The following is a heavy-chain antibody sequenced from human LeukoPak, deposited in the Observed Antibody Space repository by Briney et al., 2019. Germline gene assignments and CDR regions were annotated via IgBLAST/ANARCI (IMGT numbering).Heavy chain of an antibody. V-gene: IGHV3-30-3*01. CDR1: GFTFSSYA. CDR3: ARAPTLYSNSDY. J-gene: IGHJ4*02. CDR2: ISYDGSNK. D-gene: IGHD6-6*01. Sequence: GGSLRLSCAASGFTFSSYAMHWVRQAPGKGMEWVAVISYDGSNKYYADSVKGRFTISRDNSKNTLYLQMNSLRAEDTAVYYCARAPTLYSNSDYWGQGTLVTVSS.